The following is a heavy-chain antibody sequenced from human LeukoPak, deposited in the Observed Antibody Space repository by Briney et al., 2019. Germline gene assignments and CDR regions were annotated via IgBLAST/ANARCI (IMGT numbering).Heavy chain of an antibody. CDR2: IYTSGST. D-gene: IGHD3-22*01. J-gene: IGHJ5*02. V-gene: IGHV4-61*02. CDR3: ARESYDSSGYYRNWFDP. CDR1: GGSISSGSYY. Sequence: SETLSLTCTVSGGSISSGSYYWSWIRQPAGRGLEWIVRIYTSGSTNYNPSLKSRVTISVDTSKNQFSLKLSSVTAADTAVYYCARESYDSSGYYRNWFDPWGQGTLVTVSS.